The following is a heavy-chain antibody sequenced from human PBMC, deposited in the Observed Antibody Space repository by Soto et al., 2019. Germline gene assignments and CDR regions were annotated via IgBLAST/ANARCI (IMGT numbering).Heavy chain of an antibody. Sequence: SETLSLTCTVSGGSINTFYWSWVRQPAGKGLEWIGRIFSSGSTSFNPSLESRVAMSVDTSKNHFSLNLSSVTAADMAVYYCAREGSSSAYHFAHGIQLWSFDFWGRGALVTVSS. D-gene: IGHD5-18*01. CDR1: GGSINTFY. CDR3: AREGSSSAYHFAHGIQLWSFDF. J-gene: IGHJ4*02. V-gene: IGHV4-4*07. CDR2: IFSSGST.